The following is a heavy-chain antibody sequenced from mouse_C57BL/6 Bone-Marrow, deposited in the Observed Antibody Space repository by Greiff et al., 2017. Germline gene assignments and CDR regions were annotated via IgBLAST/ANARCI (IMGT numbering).Heavy chain of an antibody. CDR2: IYPYNGVS. Sequence: DVHLVESGPELVKPGASVQISCKASGYSFAGYYMHWVKQSHGNILDWIGYIYPYNGVSRYNQKFKGKATLTVDKSSSTAYMELRSLTSEDSAVYYYASARNTTVQSTDYRRQGAT. V-gene: IGHV1-31*01. CDR1: GYSFAGYY. CDR3: ASARNTTVQSTDY. J-gene: IGHJ2*01. D-gene: IGHD1-1*01.